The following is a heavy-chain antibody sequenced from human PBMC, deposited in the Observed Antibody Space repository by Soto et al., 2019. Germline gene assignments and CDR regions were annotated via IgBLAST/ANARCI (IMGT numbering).Heavy chain of an antibody. Sequence: QVQLVESGGGVVQPGRSLRLSCAASGFTFSSYAMPWVRQAPGTGLEWVAVISYDGSNKYYADSVKGRFTISRDNSKNTLYLQMNSLRTEDTAVYYCARVLGGMATVPFDYWGQGALVTVSS. J-gene: IGHJ4*02. CDR3: ARVLGGMATVPFDY. D-gene: IGHD4-4*01. V-gene: IGHV3-30-3*01. CDR2: ISYDGSNK. CDR1: GFTFSSYA.